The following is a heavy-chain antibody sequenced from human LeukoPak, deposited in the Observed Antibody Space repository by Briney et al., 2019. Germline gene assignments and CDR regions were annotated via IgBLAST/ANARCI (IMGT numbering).Heavy chain of an antibody. CDR2: IYYSGST. Sequence: PSETLSLTCTVSGGSISSSSYYWGWIRQPPGKGLEWIGSIYYSGSTYYNPSLKSRVTISVDTSKNQFSLKLSSVTAADTAVYYCARNAYGSGNQRGLDYWGQGTLVTVSS. J-gene: IGHJ4*02. D-gene: IGHD3-10*01. V-gene: IGHV4-39*07. CDR1: GGSISSSSYY. CDR3: ARNAYGSGNQRGLDY.